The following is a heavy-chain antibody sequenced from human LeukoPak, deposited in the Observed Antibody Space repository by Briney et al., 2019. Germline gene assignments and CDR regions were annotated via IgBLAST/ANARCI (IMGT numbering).Heavy chain of an antibody. D-gene: IGHD3-22*01. V-gene: IGHV1-18*01. Sequence: GASVKVSCKASGYTFTSYGISWVRQAPGQGLEWMGWISAYNGNTNYAQKLQGRVTMTTDTSTSTAYMELSRLRSDDTAVYYCARSYYYDSSGYLPNFDYWGQGTLVTVSS. J-gene: IGHJ4*02. CDR3: ARSYYYDSSGYLPNFDY. CDR2: ISAYNGNT. CDR1: GYTFTSYG.